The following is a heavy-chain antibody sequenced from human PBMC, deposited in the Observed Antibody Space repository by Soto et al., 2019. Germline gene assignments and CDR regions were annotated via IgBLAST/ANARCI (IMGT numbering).Heavy chain of an antibody. J-gene: IGHJ3*02. D-gene: IGHD4-4*01. CDR3: ARDPTVTTSAFDI. Sequence: VGSLRLSCAASGFTFSSYEMNWVRQAPGKGLEWVSYISSSGSTIYYADSVKGRFTISRDNAKNSLYLQMNSLRAEDTAVYYCARDPTVTTSAFDIWGQGTMVTVSS. CDR2: ISSSGSTI. CDR1: GFTFSSYE. V-gene: IGHV3-48*03.